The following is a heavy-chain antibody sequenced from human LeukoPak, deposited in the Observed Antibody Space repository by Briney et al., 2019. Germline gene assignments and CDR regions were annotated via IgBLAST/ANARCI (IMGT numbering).Heavy chain of an antibody. CDR3: ARKYGGKGRYYFDY. D-gene: IGHD4-23*01. CDR2: IYSGGST. V-gene: IGHV3-53*01. J-gene: IGHJ4*02. Sequence: GGSLRLSCAVSGFTVSSNYMSWVRQAPGKGLEWVSVIYSGGSTYYADSVKGRFTISRDNSKNTLYLQMNSLRAEDTAVYYCARKYGGKGRYYFDYWGQGTLVTVSS. CDR1: GFTVSSNY.